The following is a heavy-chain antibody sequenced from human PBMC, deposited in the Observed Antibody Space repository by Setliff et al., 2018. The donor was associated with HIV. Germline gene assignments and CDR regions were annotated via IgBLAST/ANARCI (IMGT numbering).Heavy chain of an antibody. CDR1: GGSFSNFF. CDR3: ARRGRFMGWFDP. CDR2: INSSGTN. J-gene: IGHJ5*02. D-gene: IGHD3-3*01. Sequence: PSETLSLTCTVSGGSFSNFFWNWIRQPPGKGLEWIGYINSSGTNNYNPCLKSRVNISIDPSKNHFTLRLSSVTVADTAVYYCARRGRFMGWFDPWGQGSLVTVSS. V-gene: IGHV4-4*09.